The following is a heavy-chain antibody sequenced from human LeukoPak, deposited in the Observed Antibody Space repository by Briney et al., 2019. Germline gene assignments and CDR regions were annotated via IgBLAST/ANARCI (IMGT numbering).Heavy chain of an antibody. CDR1: GVTLSPYG. CDR2: ISYEGGTQ. Sequence: PGGSLRLSCAASGVTLSPYGMHWVRQAPGKGLEWVAVISYEGGTQHYADSVKGRFTISRDNAKNSLYLQMNSLRAEDTAVYYCAREITLFDDYWGQGTLVTVSS. CDR3: AREITLFDDY. V-gene: IGHV3-30*03. D-gene: IGHD3-16*01. J-gene: IGHJ4*02.